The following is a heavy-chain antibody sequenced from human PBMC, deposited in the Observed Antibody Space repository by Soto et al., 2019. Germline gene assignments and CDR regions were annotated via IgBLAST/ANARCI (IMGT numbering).Heavy chain of an antibody. V-gene: IGHV1-69*12. Sequence: QVQLVQSGAEVKKPESSVKVSCKAPGGTFSTYAISWVRQAPGQGLEWMGGIIPMFGTANYAQRFQDRVTITADESTNTVYMELSSLRSEDTAVYFCASGIQLWLRRINSGYKGWGQGTLVTVSS. CDR1: GGTFSTYA. J-gene: IGHJ4*02. D-gene: IGHD5-18*01. CDR3: ASGIQLWLRRINSGYKG. CDR2: IIPMFGTA.